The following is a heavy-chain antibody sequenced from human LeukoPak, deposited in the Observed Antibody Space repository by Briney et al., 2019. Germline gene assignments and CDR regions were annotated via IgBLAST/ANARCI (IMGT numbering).Heavy chain of an antibody. D-gene: IGHD5/OR15-5a*01. CDR3: ARAIIVSTTVSFDY. CDR2: IYHGGTT. J-gene: IGHJ4*02. CDR1: GVAISSSSW. V-gene: IGHV4-4*02. Sequence: SGTLSLTCAVSGVAISSSSWWSWVRQPPGKGLEWIGEIYHGGTTSYNPSLTNRVIISLGKSENRFSLTLSSVTAADTALYYCARAIIVSTTVSFDYWGQGTLVTVAS.